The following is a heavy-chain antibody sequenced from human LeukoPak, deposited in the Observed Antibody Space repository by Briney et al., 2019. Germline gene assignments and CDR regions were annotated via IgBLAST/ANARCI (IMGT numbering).Heavy chain of an antibody. Sequence: ASVKVSCKASGYTFTNNYMHWVRQAPGQGLEWMGIINPSGGSTRYAQKFQGRVTVTRDTSTSTVYMELSSLRSEDTAVYYCARVNRELLREISIDYWGQGTLVTFSS. D-gene: IGHD1-26*01. CDR3: ARVNRELLREISIDY. J-gene: IGHJ4*02. CDR2: INPSGGST. CDR1: GYTFTNNY. V-gene: IGHV1-46*01.